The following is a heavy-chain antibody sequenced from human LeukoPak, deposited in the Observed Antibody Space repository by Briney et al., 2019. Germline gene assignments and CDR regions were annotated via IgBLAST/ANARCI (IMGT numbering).Heavy chain of an antibody. CDR2: ISGSGGST. V-gene: IGHV3-23*01. D-gene: IGHD3-22*01. CDR1: RFTFSSYA. J-gene: IGHJ4*02. CDR3: AKADYYYDSSGYFYYFDY. Sequence: PGGSLRLSCAASRFTFSSYAMSWVRQAPGKGLEWVSAISGSGGSTYYADSVKGRFTISRDNSKNTLYLQMNSLRAEDTAVYYCAKADYYYDSSGYFYYFDYWGQGTLVTVSS.